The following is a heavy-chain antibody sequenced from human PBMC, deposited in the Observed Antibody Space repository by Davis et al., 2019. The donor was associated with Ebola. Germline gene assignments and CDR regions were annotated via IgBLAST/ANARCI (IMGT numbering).Heavy chain of an antibody. CDR3: GREVGSSGWYWGFDH. CDR1: GFTFSSFA. V-gene: IGHV3-30*04. J-gene: IGHJ4*02. D-gene: IGHD6-19*01. Sequence: GGSLRLSCAASGFTFSSFAMHWVRQAPGKGLEWVALTSYVESHKYYADSVKGRFTIARDNSRNTLYLQMNSLRPEDTAVYYCGREVGSSGWYWGFDHGGQGTLVTVSS. CDR2: TSYVESHK.